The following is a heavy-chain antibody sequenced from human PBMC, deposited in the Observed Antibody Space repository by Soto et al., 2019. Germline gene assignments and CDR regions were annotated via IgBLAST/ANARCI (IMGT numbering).Heavy chain of an antibody. CDR3: ARDWRGAEGFDP. D-gene: IGHD3-3*01. V-gene: IGHV1-18*01. CDR2: IGAYNDDT. Sequence: QVQLVQSGAEVKKPGASVKFSCKASGYTFSTYGFSWVRQAPGQGLEWMGWIGAYNDDTNYAQNFQGRVTMTTDTSTTTSYMELRNLRSDDTAVYFCARDWRGAEGFDPWGQGTLVTVSS. CDR1: GYTFSTYG. J-gene: IGHJ5*02.